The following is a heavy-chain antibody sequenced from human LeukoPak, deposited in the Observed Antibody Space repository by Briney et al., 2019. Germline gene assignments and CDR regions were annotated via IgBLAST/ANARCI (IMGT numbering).Heavy chain of an antibody. J-gene: IGHJ4*02. CDR2: ISVHDGHT. CDR1: GYTFTSYD. Sequence: ASVKVSCKASGYTFTSYDINWVRQATGQGLEWMGWISVHDGHTNYAEKFQGRVTMTADTSTNTAYMELTSLTSDDTAVYYCARYGCNSLACYEDYWGQGTLATVSS. V-gene: IGHV1-18*01. CDR3: ARYGCNSLACYEDY. D-gene: IGHD2-15*01.